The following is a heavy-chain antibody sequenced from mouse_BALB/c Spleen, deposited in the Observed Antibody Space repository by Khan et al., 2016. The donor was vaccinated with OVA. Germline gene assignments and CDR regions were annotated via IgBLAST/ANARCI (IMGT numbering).Heavy chain of an antibody. CDR1: GFSLTNYG. CDR2: IWSDGST. J-gene: IGHJ4*01. D-gene: IGHD2-10*01. CDR3: ARQPYYHYNIMDY. Sequence: VQLQESGPGLVAPSQSLSITCTISGFSLTNYGVHWVRQPPGKGLEWLVVIWSDGSTTYNSALKSSLTISKDNSKSQVFLKMNSRQTDDTAMYFGARQPYYHYNIMDYWGQGTSVTVSS. V-gene: IGHV2-6-1*01.